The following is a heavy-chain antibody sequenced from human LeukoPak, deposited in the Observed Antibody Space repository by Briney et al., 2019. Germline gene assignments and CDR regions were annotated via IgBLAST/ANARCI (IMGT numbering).Heavy chain of an antibody. CDR1: GFTFSSYA. J-gene: IGHJ4*02. Sequence: GGSLRLSCAASGFTFSSYAMSWVRQAPGKGLEWVSAISGSAVDTWYADSVKGRFTISRVNSKDTLYLQMNSLRAEDTAVYYCAKDSMVRGVIIPIWGQGTLVTVSS. D-gene: IGHD3-10*01. CDR3: AKDSMVRGVIIPI. V-gene: IGHV3-23*01. CDR2: ISGSAVDT.